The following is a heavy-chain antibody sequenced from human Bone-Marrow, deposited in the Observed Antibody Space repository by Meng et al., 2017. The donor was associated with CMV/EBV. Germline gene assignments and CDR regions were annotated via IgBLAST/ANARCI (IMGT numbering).Heavy chain of an antibody. J-gene: IGHJ5*02. CDR2: IIPIFGTA. CDR3: ARCITIFGVVTSNWFDP. D-gene: IGHD3-3*01. CDR1: TFSSYD. Sequence: TFSSYDISWVRQAPGQGLEWMGGIIPIFGTANYAQKFQGRVTITTDESTSTAYMELSSLRSEDTAVYYCARCITIFGVVTSNWFDPWGQGTLVTVSS. V-gene: IGHV1-69*05.